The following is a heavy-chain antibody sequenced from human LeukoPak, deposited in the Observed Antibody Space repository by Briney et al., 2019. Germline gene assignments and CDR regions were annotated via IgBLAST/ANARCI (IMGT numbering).Heavy chain of an antibody. CDR3: ARGLGVVTAQSEQPKPRYFDL. V-gene: IGHV1-18*01. D-gene: IGHD2-21*02. Sequence: DSMKVSCKASGYTFISYGISWVRQAPGQGLEWMGWISHYNGRTNYAQNLQGRVTMTTDTSTSTAYMELRSLRSDDTAVYYCARGLGVVTAQSEQPKPRYFDLWGRGTQVTVSS. CDR1: GYTFISYG. J-gene: IGHJ2*01. CDR2: ISHYNGRT.